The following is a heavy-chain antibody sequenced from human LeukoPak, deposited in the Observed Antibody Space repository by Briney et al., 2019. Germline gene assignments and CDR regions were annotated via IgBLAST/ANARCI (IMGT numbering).Heavy chain of an antibody. D-gene: IGHD6-13*01. Sequence: GGSLRLSCAASGFTFSSYDMHWVRQATGKGLEWVSAIGTAGDTYYPGSVKGRFTISRENAKNSLYLQMNSLRAEDTAVYYCARDGRRRSSWYLPYYYYGMDVWGHGTTVTVSS. V-gene: IGHV3-13*01. J-gene: IGHJ6*02. CDR3: ARDGRRRSSWYLPYYYYGMDV. CDR1: GFTFSSYD. CDR2: IGTAGDT.